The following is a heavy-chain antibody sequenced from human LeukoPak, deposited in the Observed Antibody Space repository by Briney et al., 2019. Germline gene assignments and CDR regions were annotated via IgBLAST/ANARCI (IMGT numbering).Heavy chain of an antibody. CDR1: GFTFSSYG. CDR2: ISYDGSNK. J-gene: IGHJ6*03. V-gene: IGHV3-33*08. CDR3: TTGPDFWNYYYYMDV. D-gene: IGHD3-3*01. Sequence: GGSLRLSCAASGFTFSSYGMHWVRQAPGKGLEWVAVISYDGSNKYYADSVKGRFTTSRDNSKNTLYLQMNSLKTEDTAVYYCTTGPDFWNYYYYMDVWGKGTTVTVSS.